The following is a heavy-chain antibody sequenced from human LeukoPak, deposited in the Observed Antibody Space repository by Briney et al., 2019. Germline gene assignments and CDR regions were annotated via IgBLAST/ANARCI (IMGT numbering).Heavy chain of an antibody. CDR3: ARTLTYYDFWSGSPKPNWFDP. J-gene: IGHJ5*02. CDR2: INPNSGGT. Sequence: ASVKVSCKASGYTFTGYYMHWVRQAPGQGLEWMGWINPNSGGTNYAQKFQGRVTMTRDTSISTAYMELSRLRSDDTAVYYCARTLTYYDFWSGSPKPNWFDPWGQGTLVTVSS. CDR1: GYTFTGYY. V-gene: IGHV1-2*02. D-gene: IGHD3-3*01.